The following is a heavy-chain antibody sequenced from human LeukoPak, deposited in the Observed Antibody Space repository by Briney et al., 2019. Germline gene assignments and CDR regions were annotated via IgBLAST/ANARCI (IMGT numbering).Heavy chain of an antibody. J-gene: IGHJ4*02. CDR2: ISGSGGST. Sequence: PGGSLRLSCAASGFTFSSYAMSWVRQAPGKGLEWVSAISGSGGSTYYADSVKGRFTISRDNSKNTLYLQMNILRAEDTAVYYCAKDVYFVYYFDYWGQGTLVTVSS. V-gene: IGHV3-23*01. CDR3: AKDVYFVYYFDY. CDR1: GFTFSSYA. D-gene: IGHD5/OR15-5a*01.